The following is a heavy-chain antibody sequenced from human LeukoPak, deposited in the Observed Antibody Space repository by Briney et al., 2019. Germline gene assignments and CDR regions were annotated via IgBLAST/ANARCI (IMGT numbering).Heavy chain of an antibody. V-gene: IGHV1-8*01. D-gene: IGHD3-22*01. CDR2: MNPNSGNT. CDR1: GYTFTSYD. J-gene: IGHJ4*02. CDR3: ARENYYDGSGSPSASAPVDH. Sequence: GASVEVSCKASGYTFTSYDINWVRQATGQGLEWMGWMNPNSGNTGYAQKFQGRVTMTRNTSISTAYMELSSLRSEDTAVYYCARENYYDGSGSPSASAPVDHWGQGTLVTVSS.